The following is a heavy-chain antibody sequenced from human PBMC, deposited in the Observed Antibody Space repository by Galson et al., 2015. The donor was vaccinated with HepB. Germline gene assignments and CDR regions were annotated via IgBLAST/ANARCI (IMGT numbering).Heavy chain of an antibody. V-gene: IGHV1-24*01. CDR1: GYTLTELS. Sequence: SVKVSCKVSGYTLTELSMHWVRQAPGKGLEWMGGFDPEDGETIYAQKFQGRVTMTEDTSTDTAYMELSSLRSEDTAVYYCATVQLLLPYYYYGMDVWGQGTTVTVSS. D-gene: IGHD2-15*01. J-gene: IGHJ6*02. CDR3: ATVQLLLPYYYYGMDV. CDR2: FDPEDGET.